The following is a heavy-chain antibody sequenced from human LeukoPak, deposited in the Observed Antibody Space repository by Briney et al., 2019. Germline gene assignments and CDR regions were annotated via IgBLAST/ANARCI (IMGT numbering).Heavy chain of an antibody. CDR2: INPNSGAT. CDR3: ARVGCGGDCYADAFDI. D-gene: IGHD2-21*02. CDR1: GYTFTGYY. V-gene: IGHV1-2*02. Sequence: ASVKVSCKASGYTFTGYYMHWVRQAPGQRLEWMGWINPNSGATSYAQKFQGRVTMTRDTSTSTVYMELSSLRSEDTAIYYCARVGCGGDCYADAFDIWGQGTMVTVSS. J-gene: IGHJ3*02.